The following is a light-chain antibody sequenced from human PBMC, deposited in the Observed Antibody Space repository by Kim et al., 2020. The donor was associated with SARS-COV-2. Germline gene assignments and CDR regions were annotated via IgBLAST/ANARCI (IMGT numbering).Light chain of an antibody. CDR1: SSNIGAGYD. Sequence: QSVLTQPPSVSGAPGQRVTISCTGSSSNIGAGYDVHWYQHLPGTAPKLLIYRNNNRPSGVPDRFSGSKSGTSASLAITGLQAEDEAEYYCQSYDYSLPGVYVFGTGTTVTVL. CDR2: RNN. J-gene: IGLJ1*01. CDR3: QSYDYSLPGVYV. V-gene: IGLV1-40*01.